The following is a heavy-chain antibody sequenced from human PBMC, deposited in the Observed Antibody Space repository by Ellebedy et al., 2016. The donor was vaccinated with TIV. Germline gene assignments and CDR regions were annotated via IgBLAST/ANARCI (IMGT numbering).Heavy chain of an antibody. J-gene: IGHJ4*02. D-gene: IGHD1-14*01. CDR2: IKSKTDGGTT. V-gene: IGHV3-15*01. Sequence: GESLKISXAASGFTFSNAWMSWVRQAPGKGLEWVGRIKSKTDGGTTDYAAPVKGRFTISRDDSKNTLYLQMNGLKTEDTAVYYCTTDRAELPYWGQGTLVTVSS. CDR3: TTDRAELPY. CDR1: GFTFSNAW.